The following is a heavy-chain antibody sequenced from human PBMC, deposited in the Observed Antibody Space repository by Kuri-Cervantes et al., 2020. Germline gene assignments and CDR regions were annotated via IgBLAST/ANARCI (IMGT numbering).Heavy chain of an antibody. J-gene: IGHJ5*02. D-gene: IGHD3-22*01. V-gene: IGHV4-61*08. CDR1: GGSISSGGYY. CDR2: IYYSGST. Sequence: SETLSLTCTVSGGSISSGGYYWSWIRQPPGKGLEWIGYIYYSGSTNYNPSLKSRVTISVDTSKNQFSLKLSSVTAADTAVYYCARDDRRNWFDPWGQGTLVTVSS. CDR3: ARDDRRNWFDP.